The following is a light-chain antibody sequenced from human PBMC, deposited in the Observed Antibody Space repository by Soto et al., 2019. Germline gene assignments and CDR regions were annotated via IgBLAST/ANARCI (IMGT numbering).Light chain of an antibody. Sequence: QSVLTQPPSVSGAPGQRVTISCTGSSSNIGAGYDVHWYQQLPGTAPKLLIHGNRNRPSGVPDRFSGSKSGTSASLAITGLQAEDEADYYCQSYDSSLSGSVFGGGTNLTVL. CDR2: GNR. V-gene: IGLV1-40*01. CDR1: SSNIGAGYD. CDR3: QSYDSSLSGSV. J-gene: IGLJ2*01.